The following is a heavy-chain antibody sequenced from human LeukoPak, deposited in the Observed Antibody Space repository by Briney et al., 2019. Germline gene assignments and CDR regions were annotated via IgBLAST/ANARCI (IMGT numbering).Heavy chain of an antibody. Sequence: PSETLSLTCTVFGGSISSNSYYWGWIRQPPGKGLEWIGSIYYSGNTYYNPSLKSRVTISVDTSKNQFSLMLSSVAAADTAVYYCARRGSGSYSLFDYWGQGTLVTVSS. V-gene: IGHV4-39*01. D-gene: IGHD3-10*01. J-gene: IGHJ4*02. CDR1: GGSISSNSYY. CDR3: ARRGSGSYSLFDY. CDR2: IYYSGNT.